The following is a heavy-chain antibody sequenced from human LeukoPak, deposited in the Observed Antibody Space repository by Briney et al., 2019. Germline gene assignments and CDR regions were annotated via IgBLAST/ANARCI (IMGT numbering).Heavy chain of an antibody. CDR2: ISHTGHT. D-gene: IGHD1-1*01. J-gene: IGHJ4*02. CDR1: GGSISGYY. V-gene: IGHV4-59*08. CDR3: VRPLSGFQLVFDW. Sequence: SETLSLTCTVSGGSISGYYWGWIRQPPGKGLELIGYISHTGHTNYNPSLKSRITISVDTSKNQFSLMLNSVTAADTAVYYCVRPLSGFQLVFDWWGQGTLVTVSS.